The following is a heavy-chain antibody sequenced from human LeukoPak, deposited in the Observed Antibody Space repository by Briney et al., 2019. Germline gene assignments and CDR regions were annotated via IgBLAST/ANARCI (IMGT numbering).Heavy chain of an antibody. V-gene: IGHV3-23*01. J-gene: IGHJ4*02. CDR2: VTTSGGNT. Sequence: TGGSLRLSCAASGFTFSSYVMTWVRQAPGKGLEWVSTVTTSGGNTYYADSVKGRFTISRDNSKNTLYLQMNSLRAEDTAVYYCAKGYDSSGYYYYFDYWGQGTLVTVSS. CDR3: AKGYDSSGYYYYFDY. D-gene: IGHD3-22*01. CDR1: GFTFSSYV.